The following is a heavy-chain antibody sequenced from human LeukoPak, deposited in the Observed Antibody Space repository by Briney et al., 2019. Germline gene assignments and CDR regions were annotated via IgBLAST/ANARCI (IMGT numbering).Heavy chain of an antibody. V-gene: IGHV4-59*08. CDR1: GGSISSHY. J-gene: IGHJ3*02. CDR3: ARQGIDAVDI. Sequence: PSETLSLTCTVSGGSISSHYWSWIRQPPGKGLEWIAYIYYTGTTNYNPSLKSRVTISVDTSKNQFSLRLSSVTAADTAVYYWARQGIDAVDIWGQGTLVTVSS. CDR2: IYYTGTT.